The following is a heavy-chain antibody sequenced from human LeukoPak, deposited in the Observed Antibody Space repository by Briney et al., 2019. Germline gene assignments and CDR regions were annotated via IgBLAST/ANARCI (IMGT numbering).Heavy chain of an antibody. CDR3: ARRQGCSSTSCPPDS. D-gene: IGHD2-2*01. Sequence: GESLKISCKGSGYDFTIYWIAWVRQMPGKGLEWMGIIYPGDSDTRYSPSFQGQATMSADKSINTAYLQWSSLKASDTAMYYCARRQGCSSTSCPPDSWGQGTLVTVSS. CDR1: GYDFTIYW. CDR2: IYPGDSDT. V-gene: IGHV5-51*01. J-gene: IGHJ4*02.